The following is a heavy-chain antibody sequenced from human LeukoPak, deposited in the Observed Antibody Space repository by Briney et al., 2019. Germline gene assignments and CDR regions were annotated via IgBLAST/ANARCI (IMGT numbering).Heavy chain of an antibody. Sequence: GGTLRLSCAASGFAFNTYSMNWVRQAPGKGLQWVSSITTSSTTKYYADSVKGRFTISRDNAKNSLYLQMDSLRDEDTAVYYCVRDAAYSAFNMWGQGTMVTVSS. CDR3: VRDAAYSAFNM. CDR1: GFAFNTYS. V-gene: IGHV3-48*02. J-gene: IGHJ3*02. D-gene: IGHD4-11*01. CDR2: ITTSSTTK.